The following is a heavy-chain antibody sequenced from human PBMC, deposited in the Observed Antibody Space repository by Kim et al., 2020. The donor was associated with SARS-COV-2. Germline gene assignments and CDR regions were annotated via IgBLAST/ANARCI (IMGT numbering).Heavy chain of an antibody. J-gene: IGHJ4*02. CDR3: AKGAGRDGYRGFDS. D-gene: IGHD5-12*01. V-gene: IGHV3-23*01. CDR2: INNRGDNT. Sequence: GGSLRLSCAASGFIFTTYAMTWVRQAPGTGLEWVSTINNRGDNTYYADSVKGRFTISRDNSRSTVYLQMNSLRAEDTAIYYCAKGAGRDGYRGFDSWGQG. CDR1: GFIFTTYA.